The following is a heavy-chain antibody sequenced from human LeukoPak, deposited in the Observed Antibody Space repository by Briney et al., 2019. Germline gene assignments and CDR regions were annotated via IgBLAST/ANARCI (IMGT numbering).Heavy chain of an antibody. CDR1: GFTVSSSY. CDR3: AKDGELGYCSSTSCLIDY. CDR2: IYSGGKT. Sequence: PGGSLRLSCAASGFTVSSSYMSWVRQAPGKGLEWVSVIYSGGKTYYADSVKGRFTISRDNSKNTVYLQMNSLRVEDTAVYYCAKDGELGYCSSTSCLIDYWGQGTLVTVSS. J-gene: IGHJ4*02. V-gene: IGHV3-66*01. D-gene: IGHD2-2*01.